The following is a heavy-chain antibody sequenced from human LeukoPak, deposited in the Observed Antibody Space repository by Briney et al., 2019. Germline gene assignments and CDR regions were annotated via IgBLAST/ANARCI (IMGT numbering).Heavy chain of an antibody. CDR3: ARGPLAIFGVVLYYYYGMDV. V-gene: IGHV1-18*04. D-gene: IGHD3-3*01. Sequence: ASVKVSCKASGYTFTGYYMHWVRQAPGQGLEWMGWISAYNGNTNYAQKLQGRVTMTTDTSTSTAYMELRSLRSDDTAVYYCARGPLAIFGVVLYYYYGMDVWGQGTTVTVSS. CDR2: ISAYNGNT. CDR1: GYTFTGYY. J-gene: IGHJ6*02.